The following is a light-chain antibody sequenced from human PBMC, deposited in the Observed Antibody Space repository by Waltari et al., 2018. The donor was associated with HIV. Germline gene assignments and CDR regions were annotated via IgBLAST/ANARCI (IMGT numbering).Light chain of an antibody. J-gene: IGKJ5*01. V-gene: IGKV4-1*01. CDR2: WAF. CDR3: QQYFGPFPTT. CDR1: QSVFYSSSNKNY. Sequence: DVVMTQSPDSLAVSLGERATINSKSSQSVFYSSSNKNYLAWYQHKSGQPPKLLIYWAFTRKSGVPDRFSGSVSGTDFTLTISRLQAEDVALYYGQQYFGPFPTTFGQGTRLEIK.